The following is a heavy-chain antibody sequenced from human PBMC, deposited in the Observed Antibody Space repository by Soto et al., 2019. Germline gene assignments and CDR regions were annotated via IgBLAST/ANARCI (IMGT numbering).Heavy chain of an antibody. CDR2: IWYDGSHE. CDR3: ARDRYSYDSRAYQGVDWYFDL. J-gene: IGHJ2*01. V-gene: IGHV3-33*01. CDR1: GFTFNNYG. D-gene: IGHD3-22*01. Sequence: QVQLVESGGGVGQPGRSLRLSCAASGFTFNNYGMHWVRQAPGKGLEWVAVIWYDGSHESYADSVKGRFTISRDNSKKTLYLQMNSLGAEDTAVYYCARDRYSYDSRAYQGVDWYFDLWGRGTLVTVSS.